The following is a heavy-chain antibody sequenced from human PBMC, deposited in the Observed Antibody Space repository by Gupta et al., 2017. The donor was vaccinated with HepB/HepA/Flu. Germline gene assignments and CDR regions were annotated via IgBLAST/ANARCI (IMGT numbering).Heavy chain of an antibody. CDR2: VDGDDHK. J-gene: IGHJ4*02. Sequence: QVTLRESGPALVKATQTLTLPGTFSRSSLPTSAMGVNWIRQPPGKALEWLARVDGDDHKYYSTSLKTRLTISKDTSKNQVVLTMTNMDPVDTATYFCARIRGYSGFDVVDFWGQGSLVTVSS. CDR1: RSSLPTSAMG. D-gene: IGHD5-12*01. CDR3: ARIRGYSGFDVVDF. V-gene: IGHV2-70*15.